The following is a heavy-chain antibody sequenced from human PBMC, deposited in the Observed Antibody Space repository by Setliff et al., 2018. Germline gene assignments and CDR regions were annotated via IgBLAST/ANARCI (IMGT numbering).Heavy chain of an antibody. V-gene: IGHV3-21*01. Sequence: GESLKISCAASGFTFSSYSMNWVRQAPGKGLEWVSSISSSSSYIYYADSVKGRFTISRDNAKNSLYLQMNSLRAEDTAVYYCARDKLRFLENWFDPWGQGTLVTVSS. D-gene: IGHD3-3*01. J-gene: IGHJ5*02. CDR2: ISSSSSYI. CDR3: ARDKLRFLENWFDP. CDR1: GFTFSSYS.